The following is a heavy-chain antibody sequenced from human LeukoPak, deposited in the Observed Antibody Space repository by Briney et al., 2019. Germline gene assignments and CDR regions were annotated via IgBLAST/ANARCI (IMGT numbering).Heavy chain of an antibody. Sequence: PSETLSLTCTVSGGSISSYYWSWIRQPPGKGLEWIGYIYYSGSTNYNPSLKSRVTISVDTSKNQFSLKLSSVTAGDTAVYYCARGGVSAFDIWGQGTMVTVSS. D-gene: IGHD6-13*01. J-gene: IGHJ3*02. CDR2: IYYSGST. CDR1: GGSISSYY. V-gene: IGHV4-59*01. CDR3: ARGGVSAFDI.